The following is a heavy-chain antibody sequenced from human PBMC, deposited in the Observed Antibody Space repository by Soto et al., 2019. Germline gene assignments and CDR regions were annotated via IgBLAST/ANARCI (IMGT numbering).Heavy chain of an antibody. V-gene: IGHV3-7*01. CDR1: GFTFSSYW. J-gene: IGHJ4*02. CDR2: IKQDGSEK. Sequence: GGSLRLSCAASGFTFSSYWMSWVRQAPGKGLEWVANIKQDGSEKYYVDSVKGRFTISRDNAKNSLYLQMNSLRAEDTAVYYCARLPRVAGSGSYYKRGFDYWGQGTLVTVSS. D-gene: IGHD3-10*01. CDR3: ARLPRVAGSGSYYKRGFDY.